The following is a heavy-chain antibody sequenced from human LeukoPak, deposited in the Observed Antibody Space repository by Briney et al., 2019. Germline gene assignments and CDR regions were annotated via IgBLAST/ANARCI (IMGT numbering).Heavy chain of an antibody. D-gene: IGHD1-26*01. Sequence: SVTVSCKAPGGTFSTYAISWMRQAPGQGREWMGGIIPISGTVNYAQKFQGRVTIIADASTSTAHMELSSLRSEDTAVYYCGRGVRNSGSYYVDYWGQGTLVTVSS. CDR2: IIPISGTV. CDR1: GGTFSTYA. CDR3: GRGVRNSGSYYVDY. V-gene: IGHV1-69*01. J-gene: IGHJ4*02.